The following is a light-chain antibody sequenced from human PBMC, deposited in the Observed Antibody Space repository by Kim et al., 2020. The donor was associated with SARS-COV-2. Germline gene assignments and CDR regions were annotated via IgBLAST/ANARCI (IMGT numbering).Light chain of an antibody. CDR3: QHRSSWLT. CDR2: DAS. J-gene: IGKJ4*01. V-gene: IGKV3-11*01. Sequence: EIVLTQSPATLSLSPGERATLSCRASQSVSSFLAWYQQKSGQAPSLLIYDASNRAAGISARFSGSGSGTDFTLTISSLEPEDFAIYYCQHRSSWLTFGGGTKVDIK. CDR1: QSVSSF.